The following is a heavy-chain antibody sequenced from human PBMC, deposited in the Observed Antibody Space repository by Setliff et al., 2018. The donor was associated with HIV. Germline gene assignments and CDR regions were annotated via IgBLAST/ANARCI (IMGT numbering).Heavy chain of an antibody. Sequence: QPGGSLRLSCAASGFRFSVYSMNWIRQAPGKGLEWISYMTSDEKTISYADSVKGRFTISRDNAGNSLYLQMNNLRAEETALYFCARSVDGYFDYWGQGALVTVSS. V-gene: IGHV3-48*04. CDR2: MTSDEKTI. CDR1: GFRFSVYS. CDR3: ARSVDGYFDY. D-gene: IGHD5-12*01. J-gene: IGHJ4*02.